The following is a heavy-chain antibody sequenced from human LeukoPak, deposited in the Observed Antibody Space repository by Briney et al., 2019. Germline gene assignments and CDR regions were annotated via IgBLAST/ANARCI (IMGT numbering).Heavy chain of an antibody. CDR2: ISWNSGTI. J-gene: IGHJ4*02. D-gene: IGHD3-10*01. CDR1: GFTFDDYA. CDR3: AKGPAHYYDSYYFDY. V-gene: IGHV3-9*03. Sequence: GGSLRLSCAASGFTFDDYAMHWVRQAPGKGLEWVSGISWNSGTIGYADSVKGRFTISRDNAKNSLYLQMNSLRAEDMALYYCAKGPAHYYDSYYFDYWGQGTLVTVSS.